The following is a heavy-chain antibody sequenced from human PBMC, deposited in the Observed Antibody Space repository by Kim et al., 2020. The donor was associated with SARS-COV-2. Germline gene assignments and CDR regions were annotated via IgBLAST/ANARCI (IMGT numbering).Heavy chain of an antibody. D-gene: IGHD1-26*01. V-gene: IGHV4-61*02. CDR3: AKNEMYSVSYSGSDAFDI. CDR2: IYTSGST. J-gene: IGHJ3*02. CDR1: GGSISSGSYY. Sequence: SETLSLTCTVSGGSISSGSYYWSWIRQPAGKGLEWIGRIYTSGSTNYNPSLKSRVTISVDTSKNQFSLKLSSVTAADTAVYYCAKNEMYSVSYSGSDAFDIWGQGTMVTVSA.